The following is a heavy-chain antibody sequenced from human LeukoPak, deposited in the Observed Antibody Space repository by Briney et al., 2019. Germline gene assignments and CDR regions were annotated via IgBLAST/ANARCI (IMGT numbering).Heavy chain of an antibody. CDR2: ISYDGSNK. Sequence: GGSLRLSCAASGFTSSSYAMHWVRQAPGKGLEWVAVISYDGSNKYYADSVKGRFTISRDNSKNTLYLQMNSLRAEDTAVYYCARDRGGIVVVPAALLDPWGQGTLVTVSS. D-gene: IGHD2-2*01. J-gene: IGHJ5*02. CDR1: GFTSSSYA. V-gene: IGHV3-30-3*01. CDR3: ARDRGGIVVVPAALLDP.